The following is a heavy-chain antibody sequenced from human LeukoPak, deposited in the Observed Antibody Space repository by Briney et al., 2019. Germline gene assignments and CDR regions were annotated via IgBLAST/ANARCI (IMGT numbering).Heavy chain of an antibody. V-gene: IGHV4-39*07. Sequence: PSETLSLTCTVSGGSISSSSYYWGWIRQPPGKGLEWIGEINHSGSTNYNPSPKSRVTISVDTSKNQFSLKLSSVTAADTAVYYCARRRPTAYYYDSSGQEFDYWGQGTLVTVSS. CDR1: GGSISSSSYY. D-gene: IGHD3-22*01. CDR3: ARRRPTAYYYDSSGQEFDY. J-gene: IGHJ4*02. CDR2: INHSGST.